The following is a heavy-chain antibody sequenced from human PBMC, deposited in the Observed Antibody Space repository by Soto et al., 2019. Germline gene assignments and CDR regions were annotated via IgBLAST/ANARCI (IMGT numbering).Heavy chain of an antibody. CDR3: ATESFDY. V-gene: IGHV3-23*01. CDR1: GFTFSSYA. J-gene: IGHJ4*02. CDR2: ISGSGGNT. Sequence: EVQLLESGGGLVQPGKSLRLSCAASGFTFSSYAMNWVRQAPGKGLEWVSVISGSGGNTNYADSVKGRFTISRDNSKNTVFLQMNSLRAEDTDVYYCATESFDYWGQGTLVTVSS.